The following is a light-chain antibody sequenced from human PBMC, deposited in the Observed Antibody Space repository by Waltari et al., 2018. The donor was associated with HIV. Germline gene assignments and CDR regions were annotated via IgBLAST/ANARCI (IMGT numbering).Light chain of an antibody. V-gene: IGLV1-51*02. CDR2: ENN. Sequence: QSVLTQPPSVSAAPGQKVTISCSGSRSNIGNNYVSWYKQFPGTAPKFLIYENNKRPSGIPDRFSGSKSGTSATLGITGLQTGDEADYYCGTWDSSLSVYVFGTGTKVTVL. CDR3: GTWDSSLSVYV. J-gene: IGLJ1*01. CDR1: RSNIGNNY.